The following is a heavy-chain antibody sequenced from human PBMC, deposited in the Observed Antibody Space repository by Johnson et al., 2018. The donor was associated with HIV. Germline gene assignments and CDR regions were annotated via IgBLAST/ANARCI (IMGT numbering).Heavy chain of an antibody. CDR1: GFTFDDYA. CDR3: ARDRDSIVGSHDAFDI. J-gene: IGHJ3*02. D-gene: IGHD1-26*01. CDR2: ISWNSGSI. Sequence: QLVESGGGVVQPGRSLRLSCAASGFTFDDYAMHWVRQAPGKDLEWVSGISWNSGSIGYADSVKGRFTISRDNSKNTLYLQMNSLRAEDTAVYYCARDRDSIVGSHDAFDIWGQGTMVTVSS. V-gene: IGHV3-9*01.